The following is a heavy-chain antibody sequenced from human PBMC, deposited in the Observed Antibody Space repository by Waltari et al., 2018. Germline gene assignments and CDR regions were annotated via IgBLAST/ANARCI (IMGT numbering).Heavy chain of an antibody. D-gene: IGHD3-3*01. J-gene: IGHJ6*02. Sequence: QVQLVQSGAEVKKPGASVKVSCKASGYTSTSYAMHWVRQAPGHRLEWMGWTNAGNGNTKYSQKFQGRVTITRDTSASTAYMELSSLRSEDTAVYYCASHYDFWSGYPAYYGMDVWGQGTTVTVSS. CDR3: ASHYDFWSGYPAYYGMDV. V-gene: IGHV1-3*01. CDR2: TNAGNGNT. CDR1: GYTSTSYA.